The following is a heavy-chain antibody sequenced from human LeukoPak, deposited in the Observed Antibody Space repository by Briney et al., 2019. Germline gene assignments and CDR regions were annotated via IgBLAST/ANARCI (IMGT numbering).Heavy chain of an antibody. J-gene: IGHJ6*03. V-gene: IGHV4-59*08. Sequence: PSETLSLTCTVSGGSISSYYWGCIRQPPGKGLGWIGDIYYSGSTNDNPSLKSRVTLSVDTSKKQFSLKLSSVTAADTAVYYCARQMDTAMVTGHYYYYMDVWGKGTTVTVSS. D-gene: IGHD5-18*01. CDR2: IYYSGST. CDR1: GGSISSYY. CDR3: ARQMDTAMVTGHYYYYMDV.